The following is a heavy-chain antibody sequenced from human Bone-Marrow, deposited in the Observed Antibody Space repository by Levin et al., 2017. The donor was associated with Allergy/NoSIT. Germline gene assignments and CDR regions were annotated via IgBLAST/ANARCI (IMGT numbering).Heavy chain of an antibody. D-gene: IGHD2-2*01. J-gene: IGHJ5*02. CDR3: ARLDCSSTSCYAGWFDP. CDR2: IYHSGST. V-gene: IGHV4-30-2*01. Sequence: SETLSLTCAVSGGSISSGGYSWSWIRQPPGKGLEWIGYIYHSGSTYYNPSLKSRVTISVDRSKNQFSLKLSSVTAADTAVYYCARLDCSSTSCYAGWFDPWGQGTLVTVSS. CDR1: GGSISSGGYS.